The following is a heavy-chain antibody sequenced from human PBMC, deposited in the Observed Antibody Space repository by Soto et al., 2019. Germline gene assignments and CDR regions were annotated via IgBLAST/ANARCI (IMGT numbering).Heavy chain of an antibody. CDR2: IYSSGST. CDR3: ARLYGSETLLFDY. Sequence: PSETLSLTCTVSGGSISSYSWSWIRQPPGKGLQWIGYIYSSGSTNYSPSLKSRVTVSVDTSKNQFSLKLSSVTATDTAVYYCARLYGSETLLFDYWGQGTLVTVSS. D-gene: IGHD3-10*01. J-gene: IGHJ4*02. CDR1: GGSISSYS. V-gene: IGHV4-59*01.